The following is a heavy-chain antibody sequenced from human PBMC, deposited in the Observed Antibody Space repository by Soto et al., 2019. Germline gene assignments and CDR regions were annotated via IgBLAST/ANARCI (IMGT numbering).Heavy chain of an antibody. J-gene: IGHJ6*01. V-gene: IGHV3-30-3*01. D-gene: IGHD3-10*01. CDR1: GFTFSSYA. CDR2: ISYDGSNK. CDR3: SGGHPYDYYGMDV. Sequence: QVQLVESGGGVVQPGRSLRLSCAASGFTFSSYAMHWVRQAPGKGLEWVAVISYDGSNKYYADSVKGRFTISRDNSKNTLYLQMNSLRAEDTAVYSCSGGHPYDYYGMDVW.